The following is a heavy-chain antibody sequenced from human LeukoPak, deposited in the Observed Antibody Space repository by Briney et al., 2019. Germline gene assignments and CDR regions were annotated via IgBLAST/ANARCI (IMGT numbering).Heavy chain of an antibody. CDR3: ATLNGDYEGWFDP. J-gene: IGHJ5*02. D-gene: IGHD4-17*01. CDR2: IYYSGST. Sequence: SETLSLTCTVSGGSISSYYWSWIRQPPGKGLEWIGHIYYSGSTNYNPSLKSRVTISVDTSKNQFSLKLSSVTAADTAVYYCATLNGDYEGWFDPWGQGTLVTVSS. CDR1: GGSISSYY. V-gene: IGHV4-59*08.